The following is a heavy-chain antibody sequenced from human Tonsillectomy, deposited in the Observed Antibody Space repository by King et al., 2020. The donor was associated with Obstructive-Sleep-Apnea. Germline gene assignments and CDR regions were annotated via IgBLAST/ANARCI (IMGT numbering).Heavy chain of an antibody. Sequence: VQLVESGGGLVQPGGSLRLSCAASGFTFSSFAMSLVRQSPGKGLEWGSAIGGSGGSTYYADSVKGRFTISRDNSKNTLYLQMNSLRAEDTAVYYCAKEPGHLFWSGYPYFDYWGQGTLVTVSS. CDR2: IGGSGGST. D-gene: IGHD3-3*01. CDR1: GFTFSSFA. CDR3: AKEPGHLFWSGYPYFDY. V-gene: IGHV3-23*04. J-gene: IGHJ4*02.